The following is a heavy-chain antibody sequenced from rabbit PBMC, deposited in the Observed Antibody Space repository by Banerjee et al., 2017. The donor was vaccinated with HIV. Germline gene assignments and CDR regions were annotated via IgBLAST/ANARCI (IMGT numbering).Heavy chain of an antibody. J-gene: IGHJ4*01. Sequence: QSLEESGGDLVKPEGSLTLTCTASGFSFSDSYYMCWVRQAPGKGLEWIACIYGGSSGSTYYASWAEGRITISKTSSTTVTLQMTSLTAADTATYFCARSDDAGYGFDLWGPGTLVTVS. CDR1: GFSFSDSYY. CDR3: ARSDDAGYGFDL. CDR2: IYGGSSGST. D-gene: IGHD6-1*01. V-gene: IGHV1S40*01.